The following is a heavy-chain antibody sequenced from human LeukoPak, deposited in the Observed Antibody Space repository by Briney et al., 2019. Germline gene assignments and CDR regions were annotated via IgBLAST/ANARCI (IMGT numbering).Heavy chain of an antibody. CDR1: GASISSYY. V-gene: IGHV4-4*07. J-gene: IGHJ4*02. CDR3: ARLARVAARGYYFDY. D-gene: IGHD2-15*01. CDR2: IYSSGST. Sequence: PSETLSLTCTVSGASISSYYWSWIRQPAGKGLEWIGRIYSSGSTNYNPSLKSRVTISVDTSKNQFSLKLSSVTAADTAVYYCARLARVAARGYYFDYWGQGTLVTVSS.